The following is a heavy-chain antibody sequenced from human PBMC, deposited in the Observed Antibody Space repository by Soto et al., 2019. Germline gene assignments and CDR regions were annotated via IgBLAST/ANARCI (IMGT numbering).Heavy chain of an antibody. Sequence: EVQLVESGGGLVQPGGSLRLSCAASGFTVSSNYMSWVRQAPGKGLEWVSVIYSGGSTYYADSVKGRFTISRDNSKNTLYLQMNSLRAEDTAVYYCARAYGPIMLRAYYDFWSGLERYYYYMDVWGKGTTVTVSS. D-gene: IGHD3-3*01. V-gene: IGHV3-66*01. CDR3: ARAYGPIMLRAYYDFWSGLERYYYYMDV. CDR1: GFTVSSNY. J-gene: IGHJ6*03. CDR2: IYSGGST.